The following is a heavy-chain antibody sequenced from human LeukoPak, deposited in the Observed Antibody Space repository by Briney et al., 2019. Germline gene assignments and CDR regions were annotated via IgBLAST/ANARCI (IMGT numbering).Heavy chain of an antibody. CDR1: GYTFTGYY. Sequence: ASVKVSCKASGYTFTGYYMHWVRQAPGQGLEWMGWINPNSGGTNYAQKFQGRITMTRDTSISTAYMELSRLRSDDTAVYYCARDKAGITGTTGAFDIWGQGTMVTVSS. J-gene: IGHJ3*02. V-gene: IGHV1-2*02. CDR2: INPNSGGT. CDR3: ARDKAGITGTTGAFDI. D-gene: IGHD1-20*01.